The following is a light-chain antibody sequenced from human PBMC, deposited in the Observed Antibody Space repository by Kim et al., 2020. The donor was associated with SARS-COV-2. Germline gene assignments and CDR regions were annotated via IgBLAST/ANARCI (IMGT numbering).Light chain of an antibody. CDR2: DAS. CDR1: LDISNS. J-gene: IGKJ4*01. V-gene: IGKV1-33*01. CDR3: QQYDNLPQT. Sequence: ASVGDRVTIPCQASLDISNSLNWYQQRPGKAPKLLIYDASRLVTGAPSRFSGSGFATDFTFTITNLQPEDVATYYCQQYDNLPQTFGAGTKVDIK.